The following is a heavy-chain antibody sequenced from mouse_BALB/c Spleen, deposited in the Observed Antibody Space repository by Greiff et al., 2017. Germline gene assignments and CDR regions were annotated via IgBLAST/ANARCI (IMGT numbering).Heavy chain of an antibody. J-gene: IGHJ4*01. Sequence: LQHPGSELVRPGASVKLSCKASGYTFTSYWMHWVKQRPGQGLEWIGNISPGSGSTNYDEKFKSKATLTVDTSSSTAYMQLSSLTSEDSAVYYGTGGYYGNYDAMDYWGQGTSVTVSS. CDR3: TGGYYGNYDAMDY. V-gene: IGHV1S22*01. CDR1: GYTFTSYW. CDR2: ISPGSGST. D-gene: IGHD2-1*01.